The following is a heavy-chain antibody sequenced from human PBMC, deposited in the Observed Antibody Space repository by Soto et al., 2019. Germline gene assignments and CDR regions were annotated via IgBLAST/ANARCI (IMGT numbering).Heavy chain of an antibody. V-gene: IGHV3-48*03. Sequence: XESLGLSCAASGFTFSSYEMNGIRQAPGKGLEWVSYISSGGTTIYYADSVKGRFTISRDNAKNSLYLQMNSLRAEDTAIYYCARALDFWSGFLSDWGQGTLVTVSS. CDR1: GFTFSSYE. CDR2: ISSGGTTI. CDR3: ARALDFWSGFLSD. J-gene: IGHJ4*02. D-gene: IGHD3-3*01.